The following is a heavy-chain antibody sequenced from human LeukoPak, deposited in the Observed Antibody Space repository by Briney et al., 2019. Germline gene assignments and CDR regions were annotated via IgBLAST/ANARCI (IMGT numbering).Heavy chain of an antibody. CDR2: IYSGGST. V-gene: IGHV3-66*01. Sequence: GGSLRLSCAASGFTVSSNYMSWVRQAPGKGLEWVSVIYSGGSTYYADSVKGGFTISRDNSKNTLYLQMNSLRAEDTAVYYCARDLWGAPYYYYMDVWGKGTTVTVSS. D-gene: IGHD3-16*01. CDR3: ARDLWGAPYYYYMDV. J-gene: IGHJ6*03. CDR1: GFTVSSNY.